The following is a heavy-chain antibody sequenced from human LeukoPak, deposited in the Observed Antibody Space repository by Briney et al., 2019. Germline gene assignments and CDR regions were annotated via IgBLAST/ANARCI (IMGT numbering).Heavy chain of an antibody. V-gene: IGHV3-48*01. CDR3: ARVTWTGVAD. J-gene: IGHJ4*02. CDR1: GFTFSSYT. Sequence: GGSLRLSCAASGFTFSSYTMNWVRQAPGKGLEWVSYITSSSSSIYYADSVKGRFTISRDNAKNSLYLQMNSLRAEDTAVYYCARVTWTGVADWGQGTLVTVSS. CDR2: ITSSSSSI. D-gene: IGHD3/OR15-3a*01.